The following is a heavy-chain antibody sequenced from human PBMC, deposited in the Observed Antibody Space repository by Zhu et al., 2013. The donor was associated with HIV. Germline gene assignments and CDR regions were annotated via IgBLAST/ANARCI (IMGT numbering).Heavy chain of an antibody. D-gene: IGHD1-26*01. V-gene: IGHV4-34*01. J-gene: IGHJ4*02. Sequence: QVQLQQWGAGLLKPSETLSLTCAVYGASFSDHYWSWIRQPPGKGLESIAEINHSGRTIYNPSLKSRVTMSLDTSKNQFSLRLSSVTAADTAVYYCVRSTYQNSDLHHVDYWGLGTLVTVSS. CDR3: VRSTYQNSDLHHVDY. CDR1: GASFSDHY. CDR2: INHSGRT.